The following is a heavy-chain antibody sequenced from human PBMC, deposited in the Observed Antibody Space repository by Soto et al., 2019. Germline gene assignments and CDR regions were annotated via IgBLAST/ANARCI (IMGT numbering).Heavy chain of an antibody. CDR2: IYYSGST. Sequence: QVQLQESGPGLVKPSQTLSLTCTVSGGSISSGGYYWSWIRQHPGKGLEWIWYIYYSGSTYYNPSLKSRVTISVDTSKNQFSLKLSSVTAADTAVYYCARSEDIVVVPAAMWYFDLWGRGTLVTVSS. J-gene: IGHJ2*01. V-gene: IGHV4-31*03. CDR3: ARSEDIVVVPAAMWYFDL. D-gene: IGHD2-2*01. CDR1: GGSISSGGYY.